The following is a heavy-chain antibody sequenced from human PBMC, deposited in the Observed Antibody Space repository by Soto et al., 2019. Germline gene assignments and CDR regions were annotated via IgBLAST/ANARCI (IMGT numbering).Heavy chain of an antibody. CDR3: AKDRRRTGDGDY. CDR2: ISYDGSNK. D-gene: IGHD7-27*01. CDR1: GFTFSSYG. J-gene: IGHJ4*02. Sequence: QVQLVESGGGVVQPGRSLRLSCAASGFTFSSYGMHWVRQAPGKGLEWVAVISYDGSNKYYADSVKGRFTISRDNSKNTLYLQMNSLRAEDTAVYYCAKDRRRTGDGDYWGQGTLVTVSS. V-gene: IGHV3-30*18.